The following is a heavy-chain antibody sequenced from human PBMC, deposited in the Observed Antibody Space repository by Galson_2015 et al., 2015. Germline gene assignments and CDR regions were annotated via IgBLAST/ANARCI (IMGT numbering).Heavy chain of an antibody. Sequence: DILSLTGAVSGCSVTTSCWWSWVRQSPTKGPEWIGEIYHGETTNYNPSLKSRVTITVENSKYQFSLRLTSVTAADTAVYFCARRLGANRFYEWMPNYFDSWGQGVLVTVSS. J-gene: IGHJ4*02. D-gene: IGHD3-16*01. CDR1: GCSVTTSCW. CDR2: IYHGETT. CDR3: ARRLGANRFYEWMPNYFDS. V-gene: IGHV4-4*01.